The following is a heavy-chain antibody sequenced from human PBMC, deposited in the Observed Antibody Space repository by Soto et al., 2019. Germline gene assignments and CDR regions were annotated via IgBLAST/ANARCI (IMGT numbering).Heavy chain of an antibody. V-gene: IGHV4-59*08. CDR2: VLYSGIT. Sequence: SETMSHTRIVSAASIRTYYWSWFRQPPGKGLEWIGYVLYSGITNYNPSLKSRVTISVDTSMNQFSLRLNSVTAADTAVYYCARHRYPSTSSYXDWXGQXTLVT. CDR3: ARHRYPSTSSYXDW. D-gene: IGHD3-9*01. J-gene: IGHJ4*02. CDR1: AASIRTYY.